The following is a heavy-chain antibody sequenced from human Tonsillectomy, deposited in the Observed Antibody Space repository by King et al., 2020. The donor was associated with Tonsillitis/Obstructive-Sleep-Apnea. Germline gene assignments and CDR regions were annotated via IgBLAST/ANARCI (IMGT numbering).Heavy chain of an antibody. Sequence: QLVQSGGGLVQPGGSLRLSCAASGFTFSSYWMSWVRQAPGKGLEWVANIKQDGSEKYYVDSVKGRFTISRDNAKNSLYLQMNSLRAEDTAVYYCARGPRVLLLFRDFDYWGQGTLVTVSS. CDR2: IKQDGSEK. J-gene: IGHJ4*02. CDR3: ARGPRVLLLFRDFDY. V-gene: IGHV3-7*03. D-gene: IGHD3-10*01. CDR1: GFTFSSYW.